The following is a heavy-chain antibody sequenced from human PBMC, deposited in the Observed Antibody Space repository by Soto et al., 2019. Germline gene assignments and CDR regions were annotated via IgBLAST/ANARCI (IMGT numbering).Heavy chain of an antibody. J-gene: IGHJ4*02. CDR2: ISGSGGNT. D-gene: IGHD3-22*01. Sequence: PGGSLRLSCAASGFTFSSYAMSWVRQAPGKGLEWVSAISGSGGNTYYADSVKGRFTISRDNSKNTLYLQMNSLRAEDTAVYYCARPYDHNASYLPYDSWGQGTPVTVSS. CDR1: GFTFSSYA. CDR3: ARPYDHNASYLPYDS. V-gene: IGHV3-23*01.